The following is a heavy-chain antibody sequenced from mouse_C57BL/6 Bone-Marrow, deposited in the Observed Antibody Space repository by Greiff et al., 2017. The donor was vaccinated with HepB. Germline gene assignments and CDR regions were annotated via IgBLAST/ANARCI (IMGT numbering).Heavy chain of an antibody. CDR3: AAAYYRGYYAMDY. CDR1: GFSLTSYG. V-gene: IGHV2-2*01. CDR2: IWSGGST. J-gene: IGHJ4*01. Sequence: QVQLQQSGPGLVQPSQSLSITCTVSGFSLTSYGVHWVRQSPGKGLEWLGVIWSGGSTDYNAAFISRLSISKDNSKSQVYFKMNSLQADDTAIYYYAAAYYRGYYAMDYWGQGTSVTVSS. D-gene: IGHD2-12*01.